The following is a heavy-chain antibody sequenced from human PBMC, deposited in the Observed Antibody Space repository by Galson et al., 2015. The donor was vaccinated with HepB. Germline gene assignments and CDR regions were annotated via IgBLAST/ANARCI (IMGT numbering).Heavy chain of an antibody. J-gene: IGHJ4*02. CDR3: AKAGGSGGTLYFDY. V-gene: IGHV3-23*01. CDR1: GFTFSSYA. Sequence: SLRLSCAASGFTFSSYAMSWVRQAPGKGLEWVSTISGSGGSTYYADSVKGRFTISRDNSKNTLYLQMNSLRAEDTAVYYCAKAGGSGGTLYFDYWGQGTLVTVSS. CDR2: ISGSGGST. D-gene: IGHD3-10*01.